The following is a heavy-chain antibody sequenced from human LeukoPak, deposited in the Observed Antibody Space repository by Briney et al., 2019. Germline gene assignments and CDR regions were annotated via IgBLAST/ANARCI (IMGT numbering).Heavy chain of an antibody. V-gene: IGHV3-33*08. CDR3: ARDLTVTTSQSYYYGMDV. CDR2: IWYDGSDS. J-gene: IGHJ6*02. D-gene: IGHD4-17*01. CDR1: GFTFSSYG. Sequence: GGSLRLSCAASGFTFSSYGMHWVRQAPGEGLEWVAVIWYDGSDSYYADSVRGRFTISRDNSKNTLNLQMNSLRGEDTAVYYCARDLTVTTSQSYYYGMDVWGQGTTVTVSS.